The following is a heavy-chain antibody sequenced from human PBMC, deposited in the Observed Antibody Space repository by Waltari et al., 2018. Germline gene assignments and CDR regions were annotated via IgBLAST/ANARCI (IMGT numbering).Heavy chain of an antibody. CDR1: GGTFSSYA. J-gene: IGHJ6*03. D-gene: IGHD5-12*01. CDR2: IIPIFGTA. CDR3: AGAVATLGYYYYMDV. V-gene: IGHV1-69*12. Sequence: QVQLVQSGAEVKKPGSSVEVSCQASGGTFSSYALRWVRQAPGQGLEWMGGIIPIFGTANYAQKFQSRVTITADESTSTAYMEMSSLRSEDTAVYYCAGAVATLGYYYYMDVWGKGTTVTISS.